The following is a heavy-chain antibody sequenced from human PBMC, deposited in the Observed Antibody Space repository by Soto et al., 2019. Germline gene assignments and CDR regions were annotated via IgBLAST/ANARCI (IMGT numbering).Heavy chain of an antibody. CDR2: ISGSGAAT. V-gene: IGHV3-23*01. J-gene: IGHJ4*02. D-gene: IGHD3-3*01. CDR3: AIVLYGVVTHFDS. Sequence: EVQLLESGGGLVQPGGSLRLSCASSGVTFSSYGMTWVRRHPVKGLEWVSAISGSGAATYYADSVQGRFTISRDNSNNTLYLLMNSLRAYDTAVYSSAIVLYGVVTHFDSLGQGTLVTV. CDR1: GVTFSSYG.